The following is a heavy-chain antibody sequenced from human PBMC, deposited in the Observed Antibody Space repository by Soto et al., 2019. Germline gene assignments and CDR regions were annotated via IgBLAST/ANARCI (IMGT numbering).Heavy chain of an antibody. CDR2: INHSGST. CDR1: GGSFSGYY. Sequence: PSETLSLTCAVYGGSFSGYYWSWIRQPPGKGLEWIGEINHSGSTNYNPSLKSRVTISVDTSKNQFSLKLSSVTAADTAVYYCARGYDTALAPIFWGQGILVTVSS. CDR3: ARGYDTALAPIF. V-gene: IGHV4-34*01. J-gene: IGHJ4*02. D-gene: IGHD5-18*01.